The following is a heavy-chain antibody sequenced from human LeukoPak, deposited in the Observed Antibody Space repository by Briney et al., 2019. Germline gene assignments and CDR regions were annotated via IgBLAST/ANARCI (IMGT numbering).Heavy chain of an antibody. J-gene: IGHJ4*02. CDR2: ISSSGSTI. D-gene: IGHD1-26*01. CDR3: AARPRQWELPKY. V-gene: IGHV3-48*03. CDR1: GFTFSSYE. Sequence: GGSLRLSCAASGFTFSSYEMHWVRQAPGKGLEWVSYISSSGSTIYYADSVKGRFTISRDNSKNTLYLQMNSLRAEDTAVYYCAARPRQWELPKYWGQGTLVTVSS.